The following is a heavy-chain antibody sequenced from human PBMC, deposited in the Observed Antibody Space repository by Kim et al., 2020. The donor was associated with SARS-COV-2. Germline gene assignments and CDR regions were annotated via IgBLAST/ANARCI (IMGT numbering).Heavy chain of an antibody. CDR2: ISYDGSNK. Sequence: GSLRLSCAASGFTFSSYGMHWVRQAPGKGLEWVAVISYDGSNKYYADSVKGRFTISRDNSKNTLYLQMNSLRAEDTAVYYCAKDLWGSSWLLDFDYWGQ. CDR1: GFTFSSYG. J-gene: IGHJ4*02. D-gene: IGHD6-13*01. V-gene: IGHV3-30*18. CDR3: AKDLWGSSWLLDFDY.